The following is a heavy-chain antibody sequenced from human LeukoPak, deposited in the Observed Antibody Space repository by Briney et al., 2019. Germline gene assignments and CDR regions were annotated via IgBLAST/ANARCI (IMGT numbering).Heavy chain of an antibody. CDR1: GFTFSSYG. CDR3: AKDLAGSGDPN. D-gene: IGHD2-15*01. J-gene: IGHJ4*02. CDR2: IKYDESQK. Sequence: GRSLRLSCAASGFTFSSYGMHWVRQAPGKGLEWVAFIKYDESQKFYANFVEGRFTISRDNSENTLYLQMNSLRVEDTAVYYCAKDLAGSGDPNWGQGTLVTVSS. V-gene: IGHV3-30*02.